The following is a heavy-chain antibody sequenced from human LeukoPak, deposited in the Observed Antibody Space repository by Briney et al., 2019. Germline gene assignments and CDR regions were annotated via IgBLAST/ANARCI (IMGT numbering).Heavy chain of an antibody. CDR2: ISSSGGSM. D-gene: IGHD1-1*01. CDR1: GFTFSSYA. Sequence: GGSLRLSCAASGFTFSSYAMNWVRQAPGKGPEWVSSISSSGGSMYYRDSVKDRFTISRDNAKNSLYLQLNSLRDEDTAVYFCARDQVTGAFDIWGQGTMVIVSS. J-gene: IGHJ3*02. V-gene: IGHV3-21*04. CDR3: ARDQVTGAFDI.